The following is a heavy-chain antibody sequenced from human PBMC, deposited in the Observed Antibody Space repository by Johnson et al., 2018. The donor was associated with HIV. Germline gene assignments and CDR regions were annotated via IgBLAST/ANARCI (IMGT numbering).Heavy chain of an antibody. CDR3: TTDWEYYYGAGKLDAFDM. CDR2: IYSGGST. V-gene: IGHV3-53*01. CDR1: GFTVSSNY. Sequence: VQLVESGGGLIQPGGSLRLSCAASGFTVSSNYMSWVRQAPGKGLEWVSVIYSGGSTYYADSVKGRFTISRDNSKNTLYLQMNSLKTEDTAVYYCTTDWEYYYGAGKLDAFDMWGQGTMVTVSS. J-gene: IGHJ3*02. D-gene: IGHD3-10*01.